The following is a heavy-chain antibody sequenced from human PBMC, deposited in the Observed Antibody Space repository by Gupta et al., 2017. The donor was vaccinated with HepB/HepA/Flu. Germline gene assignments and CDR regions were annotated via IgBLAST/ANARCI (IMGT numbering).Heavy chain of an antibody. V-gene: IGHV4-34*01. D-gene: IGHD3-10*01. CDR1: GGSFSAYY. CDR3: AKTVIVRGVEILTPFNYYYMDV. J-gene: IGHJ6*03. CDR2: INHSGST. Sequence: QVQLQQWGAGLLKPSPTLSLTCAVYGGSFSAYYWSWIRPPPGKGLQWIGEINHSGSTNYNPSLKSRVTISVDTSKNQFSLKLSSVTAADTAVYYCAKTVIVRGVEILTPFNYYYMDVWGKGTTVTVSS.